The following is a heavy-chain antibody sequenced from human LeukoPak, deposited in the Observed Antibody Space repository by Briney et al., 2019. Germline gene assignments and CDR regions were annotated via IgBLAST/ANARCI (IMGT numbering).Heavy chain of an antibody. Sequence: TGGSLRLSCAASGFTFSSYWMSWVRPAPGKGLEWVANIKQDGSEKYYVDSVKGRFTISRDNAKNSLYLQMNSLRAEDTAVYYCAKVTYVWGSYRSKAAFDIWGQGTMVTVSS. D-gene: IGHD3-16*02. CDR3: AKVTYVWGSYRSKAAFDI. J-gene: IGHJ3*02. V-gene: IGHV3-7*03. CDR1: GFTFSSYW. CDR2: IKQDGSEK.